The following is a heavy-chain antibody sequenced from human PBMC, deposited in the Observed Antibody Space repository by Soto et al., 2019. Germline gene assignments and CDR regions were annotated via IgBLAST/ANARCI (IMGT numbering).Heavy chain of an antibody. CDR1: EFTFSSYA. Sequence: EVQLLESGGGLVQPGGSLKLSCAASEFTFSSYAMSWVRQAPGKGLEWVSGISGTGRVTNYAESVKGRFTISRENPKNTLYLQMNSLRAEDTAVYYCAKDVHYDIVTGIEYFHHWGQGTLVTVSS. D-gene: IGHD3-9*01. J-gene: IGHJ1*01. CDR3: AKDVHYDIVTGIEYFHH. V-gene: IGHV3-23*01. CDR2: ISGTGRVT.